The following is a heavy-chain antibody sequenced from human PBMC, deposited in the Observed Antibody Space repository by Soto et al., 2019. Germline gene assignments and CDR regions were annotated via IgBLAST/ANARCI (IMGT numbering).Heavy chain of an antibody. V-gene: IGHV4-4*02. D-gene: IGHD6-19*01. CDR1: GGSISSSNW. Sequence: QVQLQESGPGLVKPSGTLSLTCAVSGGSISSSNWWSWVRQPPAKRLEWIGEIYHSGSTNYNTSLKSRVTISVDKSTNQFSLKLSSVTAADTAVYYCARVSVSYYYGMDVWGKGTTVTVPS. CDR3: ARVSVSYYYGMDV. CDR2: IYHSGST. J-gene: IGHJ6*04.